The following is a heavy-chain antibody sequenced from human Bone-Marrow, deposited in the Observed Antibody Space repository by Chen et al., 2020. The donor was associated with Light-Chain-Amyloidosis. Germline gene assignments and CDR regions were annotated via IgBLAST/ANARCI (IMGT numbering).Heavy chain of an antibody. CDR2: IYPDDSDA. J-gene: IGHJ4*02. CDR1: GYTFPNYW. D-gene: IGHD2-21*01. CDR3: ARRRDGYNFDY. Sequence: LKISCKGSGYTFPNYWIGWVRQMPGKGLEWMGVIYPDDSDARYSPSFEGQVTISADKSITTAXXXXXXXXASXXXMYYCARRRDGYNFDYWGQGTLVTVSS. V-gene: IGHV5-51*01.